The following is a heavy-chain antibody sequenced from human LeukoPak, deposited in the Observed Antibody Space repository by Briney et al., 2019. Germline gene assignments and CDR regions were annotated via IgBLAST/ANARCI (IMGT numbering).Heavy chain of an antibody. Sequence: GGSLRLSCEASGFTFSTYNMNWVRQAPGKRLEWVSSITSSSSYAFYADSVKGRFTISRDNAKNSLYLQMNSLTVEDTALYYCAKDRVGGALELWGQGTLATVSS. J-gene: IGHJ4*02. CDR1: GFTFSTYN. D-gene: IGHD2-21*01. CDR3: AKDRVGGALEL. CDR2: ITSSSSYA. V-gene: IGHV3-21*01.